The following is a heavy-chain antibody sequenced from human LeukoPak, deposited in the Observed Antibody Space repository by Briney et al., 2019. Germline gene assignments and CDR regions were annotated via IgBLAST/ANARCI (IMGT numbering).Heavy chain of an antibody. Sequence: ASVKVSCKASGYTFTGYYMHWVRQAPGQGLEWMGWINPNSGGTNYAQKFQGRVTMTRDTSICTAYMELSRLRSDDTAVYYCARVRRVPAAMHYYYYYMDVWGKGTTVTVSS. D-gene: IGHD2-2*01. CDR2: INPNSGGT. J-gene: IGHJ6*03. CDR3: ARVRRVPAAMHYYYYYMDV. V-gene: IGHV1-2*02. CDR1: GYTFTGYY.